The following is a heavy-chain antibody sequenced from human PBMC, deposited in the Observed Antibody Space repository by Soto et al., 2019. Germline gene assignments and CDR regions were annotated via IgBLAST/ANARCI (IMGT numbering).Heavy chain of an antibody. V-gene: IGHV3-74*01. CDR2: VKSDGSST. CDR1: GFTFGNYW. Sequence: QPGGSLRLSCVGSGFTFGNYWMHWVRQAPGKGLEWVSRVKSDGSSTSYADSVKGRFTISRDNAKNTLYLQMNSLRADDTAVYYCARVPGSENYWGQGTLVTVSS. J-gene: IGHJ4*02. D-gene: IGHD2-15*01. CDR3: ARVPGSENY.